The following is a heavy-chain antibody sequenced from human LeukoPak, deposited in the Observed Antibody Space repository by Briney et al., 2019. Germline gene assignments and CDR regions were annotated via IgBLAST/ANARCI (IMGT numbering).Heavy chain of an antibody. CDR2: ISRSSSNT. CDR1: GFSFSSYS. D-gene: IGHD6-19*01. CDR3: ARPRQWLGVYDY. V-gene: IGHV3-21*01. Sequence: GGSLRLSCAASGFSFSSYSMNWVRQSPGKGLEWVSSISRSSSNTYYADSLKGRFTISRDNAKNSLYLQMNSLRAEDTAVYYCARPRQWLGVYDYWGQGTLVTVSS. J-gene: IGHJ4*02.